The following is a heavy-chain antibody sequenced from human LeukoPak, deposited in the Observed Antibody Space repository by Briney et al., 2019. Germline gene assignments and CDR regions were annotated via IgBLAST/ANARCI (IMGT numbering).Heavy chain of an antibody. CDR1: GYTFTGYY. J-gene: IGHJ4*02. D-gene: IGHD6-19*01. CDR2: INPNSGDT. V-gene: IGHV1-2*02. CDR3: ARVGSSGWYVHPTLDY. Sequence: GASVKVSCKASGYTFTGYYMHWVRQAPGQGLEWMGWINPNSGDTNYAQKFQDRVTVTRDTSISTAYTDLSWLRSDDTAVYYCARVGSSGWYVHPTLDYWGQGTLVTVSS.